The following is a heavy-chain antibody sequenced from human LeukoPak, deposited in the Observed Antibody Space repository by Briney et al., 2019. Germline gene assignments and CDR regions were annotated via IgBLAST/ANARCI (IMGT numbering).Heavy chain of an antibody. CDR3: ARAIPLGSSWYLAYFDY. J-gene: IGHJ4*02. CDR2: ISSSSSYI. Sequence: GGSLRLSCAASGFTFSSYSMNWVRQAPGKGLEWVSSISSSSSYIYYADSVKGRFTISRDNAKNSLYLQMNSLRAEDTAVYYCARAIPLGSSWYLAYFDYWGQGTLVTVSS. V-gene: IGHV3-21*01. CDR1: GFTFSSYS. D-gene: IGHD6-13*01.